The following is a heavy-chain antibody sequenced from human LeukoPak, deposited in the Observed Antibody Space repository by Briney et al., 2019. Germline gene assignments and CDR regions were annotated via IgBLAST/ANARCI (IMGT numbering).Heavy chain of an antibody. V-gene: IGHV3-30*18. D-gene: IGHD5-24*01. CDR3: AKGYRKGRWLPLDY. CDR1: GFTFSTYG. CDR2: ISYDGSYK. J-gene: IGHJ4*02. Sequence: GALRLSCAAAGFTFSTYGMSWVRQAPGKGLQWVAVISYDGSYKYYGDSVKGRFTISRDNAKNSLYLQMNSLRAEDTALYYCAKGYRKGRWLPLDYWGQGTLVTVSS.